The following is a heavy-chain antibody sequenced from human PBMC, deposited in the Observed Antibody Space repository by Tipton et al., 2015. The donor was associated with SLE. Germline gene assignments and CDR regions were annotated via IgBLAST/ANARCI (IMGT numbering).Heavy chain of an antibody. D-gene: IGHD2-2*02. J-gene: IGHJ1*01. Sequence: TLSLTCTVSGDSISSGGYYWSWIRQHPGKGLEWIGYIYYSGSTYYNPSLKSRVTISVDTSKNQFSLKLSSVTAADTAVYYCTVVVPAAIGHFQHWGQGTLVTVSS. V-gene: IGHV4-31*03. CDR3: TVVVPAAIGHFQH. CDR2: IYYSGST. CDR1: GDSISSGGYY.